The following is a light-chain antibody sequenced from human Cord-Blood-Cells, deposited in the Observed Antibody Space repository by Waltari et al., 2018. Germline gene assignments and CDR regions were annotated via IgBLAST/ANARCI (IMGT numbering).Light chain of an antibody. CDR1: QSVSSN. CDR3: QQYNNWPPWT. CDR2: GAS. V-gene: IGKV3-15*01. Sequence: EIVMTQSPATLSVSPGERATLSCRASQSVSSNLAWYQQKPGQDPRLLLYGASTRATGNPVRVSGSGSGTEFTLTISSLQSEDFAGYYCQQYNNWPPWTFGQGTKVEIK. J-gene: IGKJ1*01.